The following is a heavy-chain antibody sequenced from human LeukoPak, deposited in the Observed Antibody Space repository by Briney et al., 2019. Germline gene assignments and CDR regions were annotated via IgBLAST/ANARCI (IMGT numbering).Heavy chain of an antibody. Sequence: SETLSLTCTVSGGSITRYYWSWIRQPAGKGLEWIGRIYTSGSTNYNPSLKSRVSMSVDTSKNQFTLQLSSVTAADTAVYYCAKDHGTTGYSSFFDYWGQGTLVTVSS. CDR2: IYTSGST. CDR1: GGSITRYY. CDR3: AKDHGTTGYSSFFDY. D-gene: IGHD1-1*01. V-gene: IGHV4-4*07. J-gene: IGHJ4*02.